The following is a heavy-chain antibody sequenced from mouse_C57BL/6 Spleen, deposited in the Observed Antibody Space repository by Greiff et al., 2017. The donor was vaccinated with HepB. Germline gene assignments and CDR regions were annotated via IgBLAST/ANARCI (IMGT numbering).Heavy chain of an antibody. CDR3: ARSGLTGTNYAMDY. D-gene: IGHD4-1*01. V-gene: IGHV1-69*01. CDR1: GYTFTSYW. Sequence: QVQLQQPGAELVMPGASVKLSCKASGYTFTSYWMHWVKQRPGQGLEWIGEIDPSDSYTNYNQKFKGKSTLTVDKSSSTAYMQLSSLTSEDSAVYYCARSGLTGTNYAMDYWGQGTSVTVSS. CDR2: IDPSDSYT. J-gene: IGHJ4*01.